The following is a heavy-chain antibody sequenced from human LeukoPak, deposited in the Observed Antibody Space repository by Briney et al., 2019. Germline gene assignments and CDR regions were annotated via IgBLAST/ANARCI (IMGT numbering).Heavy chain of an antibody. D-gene: IGHD3-10*01. Sequence: GASVKVSCKASGYTFASYDINWVRQATGQGLEWMGWMNPNSGNTGYAQKFQGRVTMTRNTSISTAYMELSSLRSEDTAVYYCARAVVRGVIGAFDIWGQGTMVTVSS. CDR3: ARAVVRGVIGAFDI. CDR2: MNPNSGNT. CDR1: GYTFASYD. J-gene: IGHJ3*02. V-gene: IGHV1-8*01.